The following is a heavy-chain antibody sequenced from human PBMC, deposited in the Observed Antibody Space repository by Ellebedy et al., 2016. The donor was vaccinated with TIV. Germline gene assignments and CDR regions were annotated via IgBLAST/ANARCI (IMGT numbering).Heavy chain of an antibody. V-gene: IGHV3-23*01. CDR1: GFTFSSFA. J-gene: IGHJ4*02. Sequence: GGSLRLSCAASGFTFSSFAMHWVRQAPGKGLEWLSVISGGGGSTYHADFVKGRFTITRDNSKTTLYLQLNRLRSDDTAVYYCAKGSSSGFNYDRVGFEYWGQGTLVTVSS. D-gene: IGHD3-22*01. CDR3: AKGSSSGFNYDRVGFEY. CDR2: ISGGGGST.